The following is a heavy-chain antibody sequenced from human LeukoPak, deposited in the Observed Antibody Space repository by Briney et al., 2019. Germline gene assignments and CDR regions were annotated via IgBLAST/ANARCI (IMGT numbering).Heavy chain of an antibody. V-gene: IGHV3-7*01. Sequence: GGSLRLSCAASGFTFSRYWMTWVRQAPGEGLQWVANIKQDESAKYYVGSVKGRFTISRDNAKNSLYLQMNSLRAEDTAVYYCAKDLSYYDSSGLWFDPWGQGTLVTVSS. D-gene: IGHD3-22*01. CDR3: AKDLSYYDSSGLWFDP. CDR2: IKQDESAK. J-gene: IGHJ5*02. CDR1: GFTFSRYW.